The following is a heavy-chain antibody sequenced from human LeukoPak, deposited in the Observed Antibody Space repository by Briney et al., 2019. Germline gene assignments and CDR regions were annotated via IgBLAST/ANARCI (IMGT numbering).Heavy chain of an antibody. CDR2: IGIGNSPI. J-gene: IGHJ4*02. CDR3: ARDHQWSFDY. D-gene: IGHD2-15*01. V-gene: IGHV3-21*05. CDR1: GFTFSSYS. Sequence: GGSLRLSRAASGFTFSSYSMNWLRQAPGKGLEWVSYIGIGNSPIHYADSVKGRFTISRDDAENSLYLQMNNLRAEDTALYYCARDHQWSFDYWGQGNLVTVSS.